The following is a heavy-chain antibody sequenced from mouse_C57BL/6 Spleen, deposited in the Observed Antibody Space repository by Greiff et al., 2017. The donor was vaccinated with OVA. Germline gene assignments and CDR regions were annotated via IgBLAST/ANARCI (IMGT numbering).Heavy chain of an antibody. V-gene: IGHV1-47*01. CDR2: FHPYNDDT. CDR1: GYTFTTYP. Sequence: VKLMESGAELVKPGASVKMSCKASGYTFTTYPIEWMKQNHGKSLEWIGNFHPYNDDTKYNEKFKGKATLTVEKSSSTVYLELSRLTSDDSAVYYCARNGYYPYAMDYWGQGTSVTVSS. J-gene: IGHJ4*01. D-gene: IGHD2-3*01. CDR3: ARNGYYPYAMDY.